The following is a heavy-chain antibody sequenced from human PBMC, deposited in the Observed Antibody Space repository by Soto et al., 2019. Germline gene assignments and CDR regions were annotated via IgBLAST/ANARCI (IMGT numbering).Heavy chain of an antibody. CDR2: IIPIFGTA. J-gene: IGHJ6*02. D-gene: IGHD5-18*01. CDR3: ASYSYGPKEYYYYYGMDV. CDR1: GGTFSSYA. Sequence: GASVKVSCKASGGTFSSYAISWVRQAPGQGLEWMGGIIPIFGTANYAQKFQGRVTITADESTSTAYMELSSLRSEDTAVYYCASYSYGPKEYYYYYGMDVWGQGTTVTVSS. V-gene: IGHV1-69*13.